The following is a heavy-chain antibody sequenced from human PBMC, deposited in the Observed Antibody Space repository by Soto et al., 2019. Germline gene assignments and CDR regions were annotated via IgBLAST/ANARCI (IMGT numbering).Heavy chain of an antibody. CDR1: GGSISSYY. V-gene: IGHV4-59*01. Sequence: KTSETLSLTCTVSGGSISSYYWSWIRQPPGKGLEWIGYIYYSGSTNYNPSLKSRVTISVDTSKNQFSLKLSSVTAADTAVYYCAGSIAARGPFDPWGQGTLVTVSS. J-gene: IGHJ5*02. D-gene: IGHD6-6*01. CDR2: IYYSGST. CDR3: AGSIAARGPFDP.